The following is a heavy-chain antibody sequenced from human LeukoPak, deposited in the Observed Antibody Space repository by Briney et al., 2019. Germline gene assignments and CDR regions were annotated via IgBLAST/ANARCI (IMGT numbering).Heavy chain of an antibody. Sequence: PSETLSLTCTVSGGSISSYYWSWIRQPPGEGLEWIGYIYYSGSTNYNPSLKSRVTISVDTSKNQFSLKLSSVTAADTAVYYCARDRGPRYSSGWYLVDYWGQGTLVTVSS. CDR3: ARDRGPRYSSGWYLVDY. CDR1: GGSISSYY. V-gene: IGHV4-59*01. D-gene: IGHD6-19*01. J-gene: IGHJ4*02. CDR2: IYYSGST.